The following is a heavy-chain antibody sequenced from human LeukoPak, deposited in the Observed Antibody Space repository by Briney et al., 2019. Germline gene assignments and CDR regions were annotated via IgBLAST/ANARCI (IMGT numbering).Heavy chain of an antibody. V-gene: IGHV3-48*03. J-gene: IGHJ4*02. CDR1: GFTFSSYE. CDR2: ISSSGSTI. Sequence: PGGSLRLSCAASGFTFSSYEMNWVRQAPGKGLEWVSYISSSGSTIYYADSVKGRFTISRDNAKNSLYLQMNSLRVEDTAVYYCARDRGYYDSSGYMDYWGQGTLVTVSS. CDR3: ARDRGYYDSSGYMDY. D-gene: IGHD3-22*01.